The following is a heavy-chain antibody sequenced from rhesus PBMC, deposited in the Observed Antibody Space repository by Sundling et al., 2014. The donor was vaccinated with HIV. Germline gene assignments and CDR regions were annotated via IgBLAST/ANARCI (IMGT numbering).Heavy chain of an antibody. D-gene: IGHD6-13*01. V-gene: IGHV3-178*02. Sequence: EVQLVESGGGLAKPGGSLRLSCAASGFTFSDYYMDWVRQAPGKGLEWVSRISNGGGHTWYADSVKGRFTISRENAKNTLSLQMNSLRAEDTAVYYCAKDIGSVLATGLYGLDSWGQGVVVTVSS. CDR3: AKDIGSVLATGLYGLDS. CDR2: ISNGGGHT. CDR1: GFTFSDYY. J-gene: IGHJ6*01.